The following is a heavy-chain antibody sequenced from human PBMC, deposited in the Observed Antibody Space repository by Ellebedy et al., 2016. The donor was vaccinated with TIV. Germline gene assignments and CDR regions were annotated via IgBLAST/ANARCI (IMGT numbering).Heavy chain of an antibody. CDR1: GYSFTGYY. J-gene: IGHJ4*02. Sequence: AASVKVSCKASGYSFTGYYMHWVRQAPGQGREGMGWINPNRGGTNYAQKFQGWVTITRDTSSSTAYMELSRLRSDDTAVYYCARGMGIVGADYVRSFDCWGQGTLVTVSS. CDR2: INPNRGGT. CDR3: ARGMGIVGADYVRSFDC. D-gene: IGHD1-26*01. V-gene: IGHV1-2*04.